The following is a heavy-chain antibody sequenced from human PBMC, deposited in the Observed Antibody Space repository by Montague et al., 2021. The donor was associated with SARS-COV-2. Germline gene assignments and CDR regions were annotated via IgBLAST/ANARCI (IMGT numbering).Heavy chain of an antibody. Sequence: SETLSLTCAVYGGSFSGYYWSWIRQPPGKGLEWIGEINHSGSTNYNPSLKSRVTISVDTSKNQFSLKLSSVTAADTAVYYCARGLLDSLDYWGQGTLVTVSS. CDR3: ARGLLDSLDY. J-gene: IGHJ4*02. CDR2: INHSGST. CDR1: GGSFSGYY. V-gene: IGHV4-34*01. D-gene: IGHD2-15*01.